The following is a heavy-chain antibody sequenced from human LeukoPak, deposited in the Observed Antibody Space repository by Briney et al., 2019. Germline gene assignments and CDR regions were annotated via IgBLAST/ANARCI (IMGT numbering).Heavy chain of an antibody. V-gene: IGHV2-5*02. Sequence: SGPTLVKPTQTLTLTCTFSGFSLSTSGVGVSWIRQPPGKALEWLALIYWDDDKRYSPSLKSRLTITKDTSKNQVVLTMTNMDPVDTATYYCARSPDYYGSGLFDPWGQGTLVTVSS. CDR3: ARSPDYYGSGLFDP. D-gene: IGHD3-10*01. CDR2: IYWDDDK. J-gene: IGHJ5*02. CDR1: GFSLSTSGVG.